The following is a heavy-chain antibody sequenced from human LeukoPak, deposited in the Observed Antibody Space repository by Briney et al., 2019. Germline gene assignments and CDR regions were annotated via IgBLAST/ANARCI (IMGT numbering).Heavy chain of an antibody. J-gene: IGHJ3*02. CDR3: ARSDVVVTANAFDI. D-gene: IGHD2-21*02. V-gene: IGHV4-34*01. CDR2: INHSGST. CDR1: GGSFSGYY. Sequence: SETLSLTCAVYGGSFSGYYWSWIRQPPGKGLEWIGEINHSGSTNYNPSLKSRVTISVDTSKNQFSLKLSSVTAADTAVYYCARSDVVVTANAFDIWGQGTMVTVSS.